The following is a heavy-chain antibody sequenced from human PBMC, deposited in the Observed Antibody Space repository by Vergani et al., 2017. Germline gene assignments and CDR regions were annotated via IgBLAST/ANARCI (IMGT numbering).Heavy chain of an antibody. V-gene: IGHV4-59*01. D-gene: IGHD3-3*01. CDR1: GGSISSYY. Sequence: QVQLQESGPGLVKPSETLSLTCTVSGGSISSYYWSWIRQPPGKGLEWIGYIYYSGSTNYNPSLKSRVTISVDTSKNQFSLKLSSVTAADTAVYYWARALVFGEIDYWGQGTLVTVSS. CDR2: IYYSGST. CDR3: ARALVFGEIDY. J-gene: IGHJ4*02.